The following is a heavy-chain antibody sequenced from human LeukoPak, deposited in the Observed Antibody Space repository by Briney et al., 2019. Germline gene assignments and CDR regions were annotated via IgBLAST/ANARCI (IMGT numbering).Heavy chain of an antibody. CDR2: IWYDGSNK. CDR3: ARGRGAGGERNWFHP. V-gene: IGHV3-33*01. Sequence: GRSLRLSCAASGFTLSSYGMHWVRQAPGKGLEWVAVIWYDGSNKYYADSVKGRFTISRDNSKNTLYLQMNSLRAEDTAVYYCARGRGAGGERNWFHPWGQGTLVTVSS. CDR1: GFTLSSYG. D-gene: IGHD1-1*01. J-gene: IGHJ5*02.